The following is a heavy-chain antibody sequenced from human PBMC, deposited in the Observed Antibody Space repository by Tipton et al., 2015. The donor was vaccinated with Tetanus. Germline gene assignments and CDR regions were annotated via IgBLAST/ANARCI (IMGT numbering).Heavy chain of an antibody. CDR1: GVSIKGGGFY. CDR2: IYSPGTT. D-gene: IGHD3-3*01. J-gene: IGHJ4*02. CDR3: ARESITIFGVVSIDY. V-gene: IGHV4-31*03. Sequence: LRLSCSVSGVSIKGGGFYWTWIRQPPGKGLKWIGYIYSPGTTSYAPSLRGRATISFDSVKNHFSLSLSSVTAADTAMYYCARESITIFGVVSIDYWGQGTLVTVSS.